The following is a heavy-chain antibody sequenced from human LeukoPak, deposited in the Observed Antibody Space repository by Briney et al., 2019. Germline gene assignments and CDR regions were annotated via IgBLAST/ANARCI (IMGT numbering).Heavy chain of an antibody. V-gene: IGHV4-4*02. J-gene: IGHJ4*02. CDR3: ARGLENWNVYIFDY. D-gene: IGHD1-1*01. Sequence: TPSETLSLTCAVSGGSISSSNWWSWVRQPPGKGLEWIGEIYHSGSTNYNPSLKSRVTILEDKSKNQFSLNLSSVTAADTAMYYCARGLENWNVYIFDYWGQGTLVTVSS. CDR2: IYHSGST. CDR1: GGSISSSNW.